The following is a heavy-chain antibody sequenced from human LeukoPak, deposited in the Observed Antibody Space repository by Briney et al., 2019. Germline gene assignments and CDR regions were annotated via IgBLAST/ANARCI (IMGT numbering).Heavy chain of an antibody. CDR1: GFIFDDYG. D-gene: IGHD6-19*01. CDR3: ARDRASGWYRGDYDY. CDR2: INWNGGST. Sequence: GGSLRLSCAASGFIFDDYGMSWGRQAPGKGLEWVSGVSAINWNGGSTGYADSVKGRFTISRDNAKNSLYLQMNSLRAEDTAFYFCARDRASGWYRGDYDYWGQGTLVTVSS. V-gene: IGHV3-20*04. J-gene: IGHJ4*02.